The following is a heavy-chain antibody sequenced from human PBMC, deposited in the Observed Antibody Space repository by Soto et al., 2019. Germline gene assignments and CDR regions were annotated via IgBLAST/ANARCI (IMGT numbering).Heavy chain of an antibody. Sequence: AGGSLRLSCEGTGFTFSSYAMHWVRQALGKGLEWVSGISWNSGSIGYADSVKGRFTISRDNAKNSLYLQMNSLRAEDTALYYCAKARYSSGFSEIDYWGQGTLVTVSS. D-gene: IGHD6-19*01. V-gene: IGHV3-9*01. CDR3: AKARYSSGFSEIDY. J-gene: IGHJ4*02. CDR1: GFTFSSYA. CDR2: ISWNSGSI.